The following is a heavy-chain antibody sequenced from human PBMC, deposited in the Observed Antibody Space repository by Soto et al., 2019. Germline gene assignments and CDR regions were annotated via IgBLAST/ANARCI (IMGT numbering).Heavy chain of an antibody. CDR3: TRGGFGGVITPLRY. CDR2: IRKDGSKT. V-gene: IGHV3-7*02. Sequence: EVRLVESGGGLVQPGGSLRLSCAASGFTFSSDWMTWVRQAPGKGLEWVANIRKDGSKTSYLDSVRGRFTISRDNSKNTVYLQLNSLRPEDTAVYYCTRGGFGGVITPLRYWGQGTLVTVSA. CDR1: GFTFSSDW. D-gene: IGHD3-10*01. J-gene: IGHJ4*02.